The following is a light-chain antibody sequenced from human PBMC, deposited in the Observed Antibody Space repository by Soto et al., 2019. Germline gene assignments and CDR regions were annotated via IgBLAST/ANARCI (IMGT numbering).Light chain of an antibody. Sequence: QSALTQPRSASGSPGQSVAISCTGTSGDVGGYNFVSWFQQHPGKAPKLMIYEVSKRPSGVPDRFSGSKSGNTASLTVSGLQAEDEADYYCGSYAGSSFVFGTGTKVTVL. CDR2: EVS. J-gene: IGLJ1*01. CDR1: SGDVGGYNF. CDR3: GSYAGSSFV. V-gene: IGLV2-8*01.